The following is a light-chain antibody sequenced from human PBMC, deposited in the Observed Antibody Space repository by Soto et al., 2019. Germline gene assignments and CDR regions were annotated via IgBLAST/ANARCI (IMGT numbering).Light chain of an antibody. CDR2: EVS. CDR1: SSDVGGYNY. CDR3: SSYTSSRTLV. V-gene: IGLV2-14*01. Sequence: QSALTQPASVSGSPGQSITISCTGTSSDVGGYNYVSWYQQHPGKAPKRMIYEVSNRPSGVSNRFSGSKSGNTASLTISGLQAEDEADYYCSSYTSSRTLVFGGGTKLTVL. J-gene: IGLJ2*01.